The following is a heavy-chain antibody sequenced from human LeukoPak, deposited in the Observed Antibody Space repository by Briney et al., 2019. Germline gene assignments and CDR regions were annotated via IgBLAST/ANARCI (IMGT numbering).Heavy chain of an antibody. D-gene: IGHD2-2*01. Sequence: SETLSLTCTVSGHSLSSGSYYWSWVRKPAGKGLEWFWRFYTSRSPNYNPSLKSRVTISVDPSKNQFSMKLSFVTAADRAVYYCARDGGGGSTSSWYYYYGMDVWGQGTTVTV. CDR3: ARDGGGGSTSSWYYYYGMDV. CDR2: FYTSRSP. CDR1: GHSLSSGSYY. J-gene: IGHJ6*02. V-gene: IGHV4-61*02.